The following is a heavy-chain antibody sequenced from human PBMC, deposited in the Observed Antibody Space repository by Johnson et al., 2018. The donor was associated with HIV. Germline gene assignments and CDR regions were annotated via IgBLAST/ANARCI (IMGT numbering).Heavy chain of an antibody. CDR3: ARVGADAFDI. CDR1: AFTLSDSY. V-gene: IGHV3-11*04. J-gene: IGHJ3*02. CDR2: ISGSGNAI. Sequence: QVQLVESGGGLVQPGGSLRLSCAVSAFTLSDSYMSWIRQAPGKGLEWVSYISGSGNAIYYADSGRGRFTISRDNAKNSLYLQMNSLRAEDTAVYYCARVGADAFDIWGQGTMVTVSS. D-gene: IGHD1-26*01.